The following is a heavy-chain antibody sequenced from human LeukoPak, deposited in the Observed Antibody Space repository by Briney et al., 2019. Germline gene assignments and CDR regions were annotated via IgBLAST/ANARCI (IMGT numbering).Heavy chain of an antibody. J-gene: IGHJ4*02. Sequence: GASVKVSCKASGGTFSSYAISWVRQAPGQGLEWMGGIIPIFGTANYAQKFQGRVTITADESTSTAYMELSSLRSEDTAVYYCARQGRDGYNSEFDYWGQGTLVTVSS. CDR2: IIPIFGTA. D-gene: IGHD5-24*01. V-gene: IGHV1-69*13. CDR1: GGTFSSYA. CDR3: ARQGRDGYNSEFDY.